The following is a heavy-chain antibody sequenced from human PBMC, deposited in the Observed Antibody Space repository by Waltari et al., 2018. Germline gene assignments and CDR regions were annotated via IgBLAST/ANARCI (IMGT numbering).Heavy chain of an antibody. CDR3: ARVGALVYWWCMLLVWGYFDY. D-gene: IGHD2-8*02. CDR2: ISGSRRPI. J-gene: IGHJ4*02. Sequence: EVQLVESGGGLVQPGGSLRLSCAASGFTFSSYSMNWVRQAPGKGLAWVSYISGSRRPIYNADTVKGRFTISRDNAKNSLYLKMNSLRAEDTAVYYCARVGALVYWWCMLLVWGYFDYWGQGTLVTVSS. CDR1: GFTFSSYS. V-gene: IGHV3-48*01.